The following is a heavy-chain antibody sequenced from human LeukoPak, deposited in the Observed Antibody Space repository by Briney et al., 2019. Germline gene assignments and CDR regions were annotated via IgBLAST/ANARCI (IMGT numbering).Heavy chain of an antibody. V-gene: IGHV3-74*01. CDR2: INREGSST. CDR3: AHPPLWFGEAG. Sequence: GGALRLSCAASGFTFSSYLMHWVRQAPGKGRVWVSRINREGSSTSYADSVKGPFTIPRDNAKNAPYLQMNSLRAEGTAVYYCAHPPLWFGEAGWGQGTMVTVSS. D-gene: IGHD3-10*01. CDR1: GFTFSSYL. J-gene: IGHJ4*02.